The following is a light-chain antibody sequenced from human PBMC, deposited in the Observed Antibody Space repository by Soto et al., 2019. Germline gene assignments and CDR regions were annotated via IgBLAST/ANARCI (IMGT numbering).Light chain of an antibody. J-gene: IGLJ1*01. Sequence: QSALTQPPSASGSPGQSVTISCTGTGSDVGGYNYVSWYQQHPGKAPKLMISEVNKRPSGVPDRFSGSKSGNTASLTVSGLQAEDEADYYCSSYAGGPYVFGTGTKLTVL. CDR3: SSYAGGPYV. CDR2: EVN. V-gene: IGLV2-8*01. CDR1: GSDVGGYNY.